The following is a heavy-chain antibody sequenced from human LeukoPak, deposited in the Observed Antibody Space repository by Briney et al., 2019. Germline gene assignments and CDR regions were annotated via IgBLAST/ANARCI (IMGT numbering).Heavy chain of an antibody. CDR3: ARGPNSNWSGLDF. J-gene: IGHJ4*02. D-gene: IGHD6-6*01. V-gene: IGHV3-74*01. CDR1: GFSFSGHW. CDR2: ISPTGSTT. Sequence: QSGGSLRLSCTASGFSFSGHWMHWARQLPGKGLVWVSPISPTGSTTSYADSVKGRFTVSRDNAKNTLYLQVNNLRAEDTAVYYCARGPNSNWSGLDFWGQGTLLTVSS.